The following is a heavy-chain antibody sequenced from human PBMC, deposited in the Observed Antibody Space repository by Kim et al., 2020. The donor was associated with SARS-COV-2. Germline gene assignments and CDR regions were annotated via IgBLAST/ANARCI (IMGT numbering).Heavy chain of an antibody. Sequence: GGSLRLSCAASGFPFSSYAMSWVRQAPGKGLEWVSAITSSGGTTYYIDSVKGRFTISRDDAKNTLSLQMNNLRADDTALYYCAKSTHTTPTRPFHYLGQG. CDR3: AKSTHTTPTRPFHY. CDR1: GFPFSSYA. V-gene: IGHV3-23*01. J-gene: IGHJ4*02. D-gene: IGHD1-1*01. CDR2: ITSSGGTT.